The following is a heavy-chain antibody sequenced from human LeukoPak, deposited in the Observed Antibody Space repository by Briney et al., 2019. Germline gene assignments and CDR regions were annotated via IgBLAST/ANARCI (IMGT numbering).Heavy chain of an antibody. CDR1: GFTFSSYV. CDR2: ISYDGSNE. Sequence: GRSLRLSCAASGFTFSSYVMHWVRQAPGKGLEWVAIISYDGSNEYYADSVKGRFTISRDNSKNTLYLQMNSLRAEDTAVYYCAKENYDILTGWRFDYWGQGTLVTVSS. CDR3: AKENYDILTGWRFDY. V-gene: IGHV3-30*04. J-gene: IGHJ4*02. D-gene: IGHD3-9*01.